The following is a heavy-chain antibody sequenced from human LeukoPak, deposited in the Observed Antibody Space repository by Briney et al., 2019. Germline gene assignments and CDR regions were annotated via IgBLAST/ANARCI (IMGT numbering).Heavy chain of an antibody. CDR3: ARAREAPANVFPDH. CDR2: INQDGSEK. D-gene: IGHD2-15*01. CDR1: GFTFSRYW. J-gene: IGHJ4*02. Sequence: GWSLTLSCAASGFTFSRYWMTWVRQSPGKGLEWVANINQDGSEKYYGDSVTGRFTISRDNAENSLFLQMNSLRADDTGVYYCARAREAPANVFPDHWGQGVVVTGSS. V-gene: IGHV3-7*01.